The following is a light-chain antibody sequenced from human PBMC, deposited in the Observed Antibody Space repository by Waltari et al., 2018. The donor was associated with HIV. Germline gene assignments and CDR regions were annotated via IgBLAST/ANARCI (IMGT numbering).Light chain of an antibody. CDR1: ALTRKY. V-gene: IGLV3-10*01. CDR2: EDN. J-gene: IGLJ7*01. Sequence: SYELTQPPSVSVSPGQTARITCSGDALTRKYAFWYQQKSGQAPVLVIYEDNRRPSGIPERFSGSSSGTMATLTISGAQVEDEGDYYCYSTDDSGNPLAVFGGGTQLTVL. CDR3: YSTDDSGNPLAV.